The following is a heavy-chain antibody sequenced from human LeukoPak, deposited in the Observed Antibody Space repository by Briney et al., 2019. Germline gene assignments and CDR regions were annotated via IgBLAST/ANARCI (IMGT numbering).Heavy chain of an antibody. CDR2: IKHDGSEK. V-gene: IGHV3-7*01. J-gene: IGHJ5*02. CDR3: AYTNNLYH. CDR1: GLTFSGQW. Sequence: PGGSLRLSCVASGLTFSGQWMNWVRQAPGQGLEWVANIKHDGSEKYYVDSVKGRFTISREDGKNSLTLQMNNVRAEDTAMYYCAYTNNLYHWGQGTLVVVSS. D-gene: IGHD3-16*01.